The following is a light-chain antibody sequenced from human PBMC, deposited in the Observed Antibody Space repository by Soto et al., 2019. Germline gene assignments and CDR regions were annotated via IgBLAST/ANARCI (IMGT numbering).Light chain of an antibody. CDR3: QQYGSSPRT. CDR2: GAS. V-gene: IGKV3-20*01. CDR1: QSVSSSY. Sequence: EIVLTQSPGTLSLSPGERATLSCRASQSVSSSYLAWYQQKPCQAPRLLIYGASSRATGIPDRFSGSGSGTDFTLTISRLESEDFAVYYCQQYGSSPRTFGQGTRLEIK. J-gene: IGKJ5*01.